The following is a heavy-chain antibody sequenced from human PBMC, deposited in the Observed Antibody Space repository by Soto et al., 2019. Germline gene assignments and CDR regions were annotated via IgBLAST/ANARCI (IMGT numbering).Heavy chain of an antibody. D-gene: IGHD4-17*01. CDR3: ARVGYGAENWYFDL. CDR1: GFTFSSYW. CDR2: INSDGSST. J-gene: IGHJ2*01. V-gene: IGHV3-74*01. Sequence: SVGSLRLSCAASGFTFSSYWMHWVRQAPGKGLVWVSRINSDGSSTSYADSVKGRFTISRDNAKNTLYLQMNSLRAEDTAVYYCARVGYGAENWYFDLWGRGTLVTVSS.